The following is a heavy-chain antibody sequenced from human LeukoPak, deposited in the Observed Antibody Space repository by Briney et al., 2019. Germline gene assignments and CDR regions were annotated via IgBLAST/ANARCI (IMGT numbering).Heavy chain of an antibody. CDR2: VNSDGSTT. J-gene: IGHJ4*02. D-gene: IGHD3-9*01. Sequence: GGSLRLPCAASGFTFSSYWMHWVRQAPGKGLVWVSRVNSDGSTTNYADSVKGRFTISRDNAKNTVYLQMNSLRAEDTAVYYCATNFDWLAYWGQGTLVTVSS. V-gene: IGHV3-74*01. CDR3: ATNFDWLAY. CDR1: GFTFSSYW.